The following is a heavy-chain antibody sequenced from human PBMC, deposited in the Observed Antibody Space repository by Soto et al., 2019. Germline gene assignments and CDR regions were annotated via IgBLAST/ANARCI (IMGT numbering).Heavy chain of an antibody. CDR3: AKGGSGLAYDY. Sequence: ELQLLESGGGLVQPGGSLRLSCVGSAYTFNNYPMTWVRQAPGRGLKWVSTISGSGENTFYSDSVKGRFTISRDNSRNTVYLQMNSLRVDDTAIYYCAKGGSGLAYDYWGQGPLVTVSS. CDR1: AYTFNNYP. D-gene: IGHD6-19*01. CDR2: ISGSGENT. J-gene: IGHJ4*02. V-gene: IGHV3-23*01.